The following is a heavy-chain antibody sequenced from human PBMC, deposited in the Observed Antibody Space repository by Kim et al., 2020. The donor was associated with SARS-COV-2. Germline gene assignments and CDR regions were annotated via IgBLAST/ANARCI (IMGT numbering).Heavy chain of an antibody. Sequence: GESLKISCKGSGYSFTSFWIGLVRQMPGKGLEWVGIIYPGDSDTRYSPSYQGQVTISADKSISTAQLQWSSLKASDTAMYYCGRLDLEDYGSGNLWGQGTLVTVSS. CDR1: GYSFTSFW. D-gene: IGHD3-10*01. J-gene: IGHJ4*02. CDR2: IYPGDSDT. CDR3: GRLDLEDYGSGNL. V-gene: IGHV5-51*01.